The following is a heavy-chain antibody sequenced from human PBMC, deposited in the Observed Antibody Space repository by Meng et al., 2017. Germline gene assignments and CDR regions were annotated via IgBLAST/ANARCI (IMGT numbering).Heavy chain of an antibody. CDR1: GYTFTSYA. J-gene: IGHJ5*02. D-gene: IGHD2-2*01. CDR3: ARCVVVPAAGWFDP. CDR2: INAGNGNT. Sequence: QVQLVQSGAEVKKPGASVKVSCKASGYTFTSYAMHWVRQAPGQRLEWMGWINAGNGNTKDYPKFQGRVTITRDTSASTAYMELSSLRSEDTAVYYCARCVVVPAAGWFDPWGQGTLVTVSS. V-gene: IGHV1-3*01.